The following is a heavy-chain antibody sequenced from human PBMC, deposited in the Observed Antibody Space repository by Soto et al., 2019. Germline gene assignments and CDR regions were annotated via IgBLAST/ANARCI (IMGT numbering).Heavy chain of an antibody. CDR2: IDPSDSYT. J-gene: IGHJ6*02. Sequence: NPGESLKISCKGSGYSFTSYWISWVRQMPGKGLEWMGRIDPSDSYTNYSPSFQGHVTISADKSISTAYLQWSSLKASDTAMYYCARHAPYDSSGDNYYYYGMDVWGQGTTVTVSS. V-gene: IGHV5-10-1*01. D-gene: IGHD3-22*01. CDR1: GYSFTSYW. CDR3: ARHAPYDSSGDNYYYYGMDV.